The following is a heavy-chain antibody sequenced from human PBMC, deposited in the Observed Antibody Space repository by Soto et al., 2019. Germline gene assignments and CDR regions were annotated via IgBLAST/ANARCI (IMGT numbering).Heavy chain of an antibody. Sequence: SETLSLTCTVSGGSISSYYWSWIRQPPGKGLEWIGYIYYSGSTNYNPSLKSRVTISVDTSKNQFSLKLSSVTAADTAVYYCARGTFCGGDCYNYFDYLGQGTLVTVSS. J-gene: IGHJ4*02. CDR1: GGSISSYY. CDR2: IYYSGST. CDR3: ARGTFCGGDCYNYFDY. V-gene: IGHV4-59*01. D-gene: IGHD2-21*01.